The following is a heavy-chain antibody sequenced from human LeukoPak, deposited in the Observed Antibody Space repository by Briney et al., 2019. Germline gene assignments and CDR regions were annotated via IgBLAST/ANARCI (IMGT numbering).Heavy chain of an antibody. J-gene: IGHJ5*01. V-gene: IGHV1-18*01. CDR1: TSR. CDR2: IGTYGGDT. CDR3: ARDLWNFYDDSGYNGDFDS. Sequence: ASVKVSCKATSRISWVRQAPGHGLEWMGWIGTYGGDTYYAQKFQGRITVTTDTSTSTVYMELRNLRSDDTAVYYCARDLWNFYDDSGYNGDFDSWGQGTLVTVSS. D-gene: IGHD3-22*01.